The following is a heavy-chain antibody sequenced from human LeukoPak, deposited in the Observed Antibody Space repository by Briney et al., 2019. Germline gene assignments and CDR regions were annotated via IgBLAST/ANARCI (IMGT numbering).Heavy chain of an antibody. V-gene: IGHV4-59*01. Sequence: SETLSLTCTVSGGSIRNYYWSWIRQPPGKGLEWIGFIYYSGSGSTNYNPSLKSRVTILLDTSRDQFSLKLNSVTAADTAVYFCARFQTYYYDSSGSHYFDYWGQGTLVTVSS. J-gene: IGHJ4*02. D-gene: IGHD3-22*01. CDR3: ARFQTYYYDSSGSHYFDY. CDR1: GGSIRNYY. CDR2: IYYSGSGST.